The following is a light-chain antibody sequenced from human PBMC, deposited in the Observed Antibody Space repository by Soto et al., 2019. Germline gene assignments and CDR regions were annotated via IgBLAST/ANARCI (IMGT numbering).Light chain of an antibody. CDR1: QRVSNH. CDR2: AAS. Sequence: ETVMTQSPVTLSVSPGDTATLSCRASQRVSNHFAWYQQKPGQAPRLLIYAASTRAAGVPVRFSGSGSETEFTLTIRSLQSEDFALYYCQQRSNWPPSITIGQGTRLEIK. J-gene: IGKJ5*01. CDR3: QQRSNWPPSIT. V-gene: IGKV3-15*01.